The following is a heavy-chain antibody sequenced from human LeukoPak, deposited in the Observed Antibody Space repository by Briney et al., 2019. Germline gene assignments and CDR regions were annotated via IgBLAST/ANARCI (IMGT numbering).Heavy chain of an antibody. Sequence: PSETLSLTCAVYGGSFSGYYWSWIRQPPGKGLEWIGEINHSASTNYNPSLKSRVTISVDTSKNQFSLKLSSVTAADTAVYYCARESATGTTPVDYWGQGTLVTVSS. CDR3: ARESATGTTPVDY. D-gene: IGHD1-1*01. V-gene: IGHV4-34*01. CDR1: GGSFSGYY. CDR2: INHSAST. J-gene: IGHJ4*02.